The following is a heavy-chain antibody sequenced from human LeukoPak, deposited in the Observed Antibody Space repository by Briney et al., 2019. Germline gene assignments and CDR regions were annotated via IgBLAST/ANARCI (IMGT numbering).Heavy chain of an antibody. Sequence: GGSLRLSCAASKFAFSSYAMSWVRQAPGKGLEWVSSISSSSSYIYYADSVKGRFTISRDNAKNSLYLQMNSLRAEDTAVYYCARDDYGDYEGNYFDYWGQGTLVTVSS. J-gene: IGHJ4*02. CDR3: ARDDYGDYEGNYFDY. CDR2: ISSSSSYI. CDR1: KFAFSSYA. D-gene: IGHD4-17*01. V-gene: IGHV3-21*01.